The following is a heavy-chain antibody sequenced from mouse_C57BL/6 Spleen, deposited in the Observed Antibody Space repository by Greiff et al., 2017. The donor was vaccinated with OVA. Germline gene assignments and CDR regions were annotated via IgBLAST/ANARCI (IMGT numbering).Heavy chain of an antibody. V-gene: IGHV1-61*01. CDR3: AKGYYSKGMDY. Sequence: VQLQQPGAELVRPGSSVKLSCKASGYTFTSYWMDWVKQRPGQGLEWIGNIYPSDSETHYNQKFKDKATLTVDKSSSTAYMQLSSLTSEDSAVYYCAKGYYSKGMDYWGQGTSVTVSS. CDR1: GYTFTSYW. J-gene: IGHJ4*01. CDR2: IYPSDSET. D-gene: IGHD2-5*01.